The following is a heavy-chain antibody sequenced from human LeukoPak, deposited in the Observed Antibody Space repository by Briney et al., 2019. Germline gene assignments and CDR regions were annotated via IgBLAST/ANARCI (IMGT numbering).Heavy chain of an antibody. CDR2: ISYDGSNK. Sequence: GGSLRLSCAASGFTFSSYGMHWVRQAPGKGLEWVAVISYDGSNKYYADSVKGRFTISRDNSKNSVYLQMNSPRAEDTAVYYCARRSPEYYYYAMDVWGQGTTVTVSS. D-gene: IGHD1-14*01. J-gene: IGHJ6*02. V-gene: IGHV3-30*03. CDR1: GFTFSSYG. CDR3: ARRSPEYYYYAMDV.